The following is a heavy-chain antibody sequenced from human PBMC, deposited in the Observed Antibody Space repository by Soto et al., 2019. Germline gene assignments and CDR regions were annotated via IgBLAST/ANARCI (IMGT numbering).Heavy chain of an antibody. D-gene: IGHD3-10*01. J-gene: IGHJ5*02. CDR2: INPNSGGT. CDR3: ARRHPGYNWFDP. Sequence: ASVKVSCKASGYTFTGYYMHWVRQAPGQGLEWMGWINPNSGGTNYAQKFQGRVTMTRDTSISTAYMELSRLRSDDTAVYYCARRHPGYNWFDPWGQGTLVTVSS. CDR1: GYTFTGYY. V-gene: IGHV1-2*02.